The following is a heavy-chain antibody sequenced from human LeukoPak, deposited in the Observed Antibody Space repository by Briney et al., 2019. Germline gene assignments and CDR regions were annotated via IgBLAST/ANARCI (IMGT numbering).Heavy chain of an antibody. V-gene: IGHV2-70*04. D-gene: IGHD4-17*01. CDR2: IDWDDDK. CDR3: ARSRRDYGDYDY. J-gene: IGHJ4*02. Sequence: SGPALVKPTQTLTPTCTFSGFSLSSRGMRVSWIRQPPGKALEWLARIDWDDDKFYSTSLKTRLTISKDTSKNQVVLTMTNMDPVDTATYYCARSRRDYGDYDYWGQGTLVTVSS. CDR1: GFSLSSRGMR.